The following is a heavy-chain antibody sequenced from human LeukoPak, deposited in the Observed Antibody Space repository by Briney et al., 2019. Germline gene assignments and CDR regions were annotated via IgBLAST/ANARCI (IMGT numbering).Heavy chain of an antibody. D-gene: IGHD6-19*01. J-gene: IGHJ4*02. CDR2: IGTRSDIT. Sequence: GGSLRLSCAASGFSFSSFEMHWARQAPGKGLEWISYIGTRSDITYYADSVKGRFTISRDNAKNSLYLQMNSLRAEDTAVYYCARDLGYSSGWFSYWGQGTLVTVSS. V-gene: IGHV3-48*03. CDR1: GFSFSSFE. CDR3: ARDLGYSSGWFSY.